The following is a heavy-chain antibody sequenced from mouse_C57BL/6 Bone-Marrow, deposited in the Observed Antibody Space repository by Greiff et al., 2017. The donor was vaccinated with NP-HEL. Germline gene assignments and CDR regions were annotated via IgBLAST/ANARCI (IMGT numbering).Heavy chain of an antibody. CDR2: IDPENGDT. J-gene: IGHJ2*01. CDR3: TTYRRIYYGNYLYYFDY. CDR1: GFNIKDDY. V-gene: IGHV14-4*01. Sequence: EVQLQQSGAELVRPGASVKLSCTASGFNIKDDYMHWVKQRPEQGLEWIGWIDPENGDTEYASKFQGKATITADTSSNTAYLQLSSLTSEDTAVYYCTTYRRIYYGNYLYYFDYWGQGTTLTVSS. D-gene: IGHD2-1*01.